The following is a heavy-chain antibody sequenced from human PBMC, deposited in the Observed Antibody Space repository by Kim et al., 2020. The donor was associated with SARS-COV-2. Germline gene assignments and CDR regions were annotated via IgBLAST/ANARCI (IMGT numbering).Heavy chain of an antibody. D-gene: IGHD3-9*01. J-gene: IGHJ6*02. CDR2: INRDGHSA. Sequence: GGSLRLSCAASGFTFSDYWMHWVRQAPGKGLVWVSRINRDGHSASYADSVKGRFTISRDNPKNTLYLQMNSLRVEDTAVYRCVRDPREGEYDIWTGYYPGPQGIAVWGRRTTV. CDR3: VRDPREGEYDIWTGYYPGPQGIAV. V-gene: IGHV3-74*01. CDR1: GFTFSDYW.